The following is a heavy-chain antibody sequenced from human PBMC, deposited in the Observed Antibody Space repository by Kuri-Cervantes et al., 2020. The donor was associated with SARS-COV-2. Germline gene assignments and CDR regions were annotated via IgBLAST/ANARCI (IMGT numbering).Heavy chain of an antibody. CDR2: ISSSSSYI. Sequence: GESLKISYAASGFTFSSYSMNWVRQAPGKGLEWVSSISSSSSYIYYAESVKGRFTISRENAKNSLYLQMNSLRAEDTAVYYCARDFATTVVTLGRGGDYWGQGTLVTVSS. D-gene: IGHD4-23*01. CDR1: GFTFSSYS. CDR3: ARDFATTVVTLGRGGDY. V-gene: IGHV3-21*01. J-gene: IGHJ4*02.